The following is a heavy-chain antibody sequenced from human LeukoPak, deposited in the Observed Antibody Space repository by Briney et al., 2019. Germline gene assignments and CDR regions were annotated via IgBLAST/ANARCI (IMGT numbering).Heavy chain of an antibody. CDR2: IIPIFGTA. V-gene: IGHV1-69*13. Sequence: SVKVSCKASGYTFTSYGISWVRQAPGQGLEWMGGIIPIFGTANYAQKFQGRVTITADESTSTAYMELSSLRSEDTAVYYCASSNWGEIYYFDYWGQGTLVTVSS. CDR1: GYTFTSYG. J-gene: IGHJ4*02. CDR3: ASSNWGEIYYFDY. D-gene: IGHD7-27*01.